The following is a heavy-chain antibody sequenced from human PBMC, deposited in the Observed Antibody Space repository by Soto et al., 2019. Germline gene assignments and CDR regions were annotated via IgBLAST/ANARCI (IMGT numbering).Heavy chain of an antibody. CDR2: ISPYSGYT. Sequence: ASVKVSCKGFGYSFMKYGINWVRQAPGQGLEWVGWISPYSGYTHSAQKFHGRLTLTTDTAASTAYMELRILRSADTALYYCAREASVLIPAAQPSRFDTWGQGTLVTVSS. J-gene: IGHJ4*02. D-gene: IGHD2-2*01. V-gene: IGHV1-18*01. CDR1: GYSFMKYG. CDR3: AREASVLIPAAQPSRFDT.